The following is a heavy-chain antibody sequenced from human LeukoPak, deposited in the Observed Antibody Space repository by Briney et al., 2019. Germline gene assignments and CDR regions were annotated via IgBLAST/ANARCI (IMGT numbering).Heavy chain of an antibody. CDR3: AREGGDPYRWFDP. J-gene: IGHJ5*02. D-gene: IGHD1-14*01. CDR1: GGSISSYY. Sequence: PSETLSLTCTVSGGSISSYYWSWIRQPPGKGLEWIGYIYYSGSTNYNPSLKSRVAISVDTSKNQFSLKLSSVTAADTAVYYCAREGGDPYRWFDPWGQGTLVTVSS. CDR2: IYYSGST. V-gene: IGHV4-59*01.